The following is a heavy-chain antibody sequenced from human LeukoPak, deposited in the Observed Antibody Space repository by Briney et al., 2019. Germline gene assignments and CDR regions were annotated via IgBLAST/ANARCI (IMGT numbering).Heavy chain of an antibody. J-gene: IGHJ4*02. CDR1: GGSFSGYY. V-gene: IGHV4-34*01. Sequence: SETLSLTCAVYGGSFSGYYWSWIRQPPGKGLEWIGEINHSGSTNYNPSLKSRVTISVDTSKNQFSLKLSSVTAADTAVYYCARAFPTYYYGSGSYYSDYWGQGTLVTVSS. CDR3: ARAFPTYYYGSGSYYSDY. D-gene: IGHD3-10*01. CDR2: INHSGST.